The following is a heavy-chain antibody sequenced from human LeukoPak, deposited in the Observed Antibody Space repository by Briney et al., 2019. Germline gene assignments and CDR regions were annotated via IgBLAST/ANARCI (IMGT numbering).Heavy chain of an antibody. V-gene: IGHV4-4*07. CDR2: IYTSGST. D-gene: IGHD2-2*01. Sequence: SETLSLTCTVSGGSISSYYWSWIRQPAGKGLEWIGRIYTSGSTNYNPSLKSRVTMSVDTSKNQFSLKLSSVTAADTAVYYCARDFYCSSTSCYAFDIWGRGTMVTVSS. J-gene: IGHJ3*02. CDR3: ARDFYCSSTSCYAFDI. CDR1: GGSISSYY.